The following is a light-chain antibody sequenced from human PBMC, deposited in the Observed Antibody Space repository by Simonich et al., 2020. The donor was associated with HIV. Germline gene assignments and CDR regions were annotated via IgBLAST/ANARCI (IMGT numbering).Light chain of an antibody. CDR3: QQSYNTPRT. CDR2: AAS. J-gene: IGKJ1*01. V-gene: IGKV1-39*01. Sequence: DIQMTQSPSSLSASVGDRVTITCRASQSISSYLNWYQQKPGKAPKLLIYAASSLQSGVPSRFSGSGSGTHFTLTISSLQPEDFATYYCQQSYNTPRTFGQGTKVDMK. CDR1: QSISSY.